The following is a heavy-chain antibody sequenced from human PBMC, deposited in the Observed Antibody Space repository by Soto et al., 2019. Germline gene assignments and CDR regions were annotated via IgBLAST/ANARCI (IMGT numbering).Heavy chain of an antibody. CDR3: ARAPTNFWSAYYEY. CDR1: GDSIFNGGHY. CDR2: IYHSGST. D-gene: IGHD3-3*01. J-gene: IGHJ4*02. V-gene: IGHV4-31*03. Sequence: PSETLSLTCTVSGDSIFNGGHYWTWIRQHPGRGLEWISYIYHSGSTFSNPSLKSRVTTSLDTSKNQFSLKLSSVTATDTAVYYCARAPTNFWSAYYEYWGQGILVTVSS.